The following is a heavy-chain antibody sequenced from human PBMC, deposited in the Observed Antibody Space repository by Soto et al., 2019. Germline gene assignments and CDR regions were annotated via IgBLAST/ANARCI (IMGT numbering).Heavy chain of an antibody. CDR3: AGDKGYYYDGMDV. CDR2: IYTSGNT. J-gene: IGHJ6*02. V-gene: IGHV4-4*07. D-gene: IGHD3-22*01. Sequence: SETLSLTCTVSGDSISSYYWSWIRQPAGKGLEWIGRIYTSGNTQYNPSLWSRVTMSVDTSKNQLSLKLSSVTAADTAVYFCAGDKGYYYDGMDVWGQGTTVTGSS. CDR1: GDSISSYY.